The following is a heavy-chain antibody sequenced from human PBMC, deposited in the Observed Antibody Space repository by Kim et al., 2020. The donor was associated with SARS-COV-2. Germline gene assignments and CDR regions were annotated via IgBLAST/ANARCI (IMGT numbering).Heavy chain of an antibody. CDR3: AKGIGYCSSTSCYTVQH. Sequence: GGSLRLSCAASGFTFSSYAMSWVRQAPGKGLEWVSAISGSGGSTYYADSVKGRFTISRDNSKNTLYLQMNSLRAEDTAVYYCAKGIGYCSSTSCYTVQHWGQGTLVTVSS. D-gene: IGHD2-2*02. V-gene: IGHV3-23*01. CDR1: GFTFSSYA. J-gene: IGHJ1*01. CDR2: ISGSGGST.